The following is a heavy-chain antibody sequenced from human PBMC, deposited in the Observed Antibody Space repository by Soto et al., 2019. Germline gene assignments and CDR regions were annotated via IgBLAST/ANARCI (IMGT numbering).Heavy chain of an antibody. CDR3: ARRPMWRQVAQDYGMDV. CDR1: GYPFTGYY. J-gene: IGHJ6*02. Sequence: QVQLVQSGSEVKKPGASVTVSCKASGYPFTGYYIHWVRQAPGQGPEWMGWVSPKTGETNYVQKFQGRVTMTPETSTSTAYLKLTRLRSDDTAVYYCARRPMWRQVAQDYGMDVWGHGTTVTVS. V-gene: IGHV1-2*02. CDR2: VSPKTGET. D-gene: IGHD2-15*01.